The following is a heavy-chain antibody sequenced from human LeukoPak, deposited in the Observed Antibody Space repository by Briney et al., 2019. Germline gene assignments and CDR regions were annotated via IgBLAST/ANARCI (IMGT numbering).Heavy chain of an antibody. V-gene: IGHV4-39*01. CDR3: ARHPPYRVVVPAATKSNWFDP. CDR1: GGSISSSSYY. J-gene: IGHJ5*02. CDR2: IYYSGST. D-gene: IGHD2-2*01. Sequence: SETLSLTCTVSGGSISSSSYYWGWIRQPPGKGLEWIGSIYYSGSTYYNPSLKSRVTISVDTSKNQFSLKLSSVTAADTAVYYCARHPPYRVVVPAATKSNWFDPWGQGTLVTVSS.